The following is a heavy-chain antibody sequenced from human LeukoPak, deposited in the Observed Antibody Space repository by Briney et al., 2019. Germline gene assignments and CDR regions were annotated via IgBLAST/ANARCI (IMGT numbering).Heavy chain of an antibody. J-gene: IGHJ4*02. CDR3: AREDDWNYEDY. D-gene: IGHD1-7*01. CDR1: GFTFDDYA. V-gene: IGHV3-9*01. CDR2: ISWNSGSR. Sequence: GGSLRLSCAASGFTFDDYAMHWVRQAPGKGLEWVSGISWNSGSRGYADSVKGRFTISRDNAKNSLYLQMNSLRAEDTAIYYCAREDDWNYEDYWGQGTLVTVSS.